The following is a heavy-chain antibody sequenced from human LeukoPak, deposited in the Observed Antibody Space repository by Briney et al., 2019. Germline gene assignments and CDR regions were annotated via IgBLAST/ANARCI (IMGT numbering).Heavy chain of an antibody. CDR3: ARGRRLTGYYDFDY. V-gene: IGHV1-8*01. D-gene: IGHD3-9*01. CDR2: MNPNSGNT. Sequence: EASVKVSCKASGYTFTSYDVNWVRQATGQGLEWMGWMNPNSGNTGYAQKFQGRVTMTRNTSISTAYVELSSLRSEDTAVYYCARGRRLTGYYDFDYWGQGTLVTVSS. J-gene: IGHJ4*02. CDR1: GYTFTSYD.